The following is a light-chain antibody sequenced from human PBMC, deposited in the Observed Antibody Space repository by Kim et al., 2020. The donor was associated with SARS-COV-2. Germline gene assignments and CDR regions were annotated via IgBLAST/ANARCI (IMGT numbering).Light chain of an antibody. CDR1: SLRDFF. CDR3: DSRDTTGNRL. Sequence: GLGRKVSITCKGGSLRDFFACWYQQKAGQAPGIVICCKNNRPSGIPDRFSGANSGNTASLTITGAQAEDEADYYCDSRDTTGNRLFGGGTQLTVL. J-gene: IGLJ2*01. CDR2: CKN. V-gene: IGLV3-19*01.